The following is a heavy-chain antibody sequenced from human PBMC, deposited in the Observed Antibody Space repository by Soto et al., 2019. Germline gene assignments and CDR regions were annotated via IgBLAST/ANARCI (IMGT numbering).Heavy chain of an antibody. CDR1: GYTFTGYY. Sequence: ASVKVSCKASGYTFTGYYMHWVRQAPGQGLEWMGWINPNSGGTNYAQKFQGWVTMTRDTSISTAYMELSRLRSDDTAVYYCARDRGGGNWNYFAFDIWGQGTMVTVSS. D-gene: IGHD1-7*01. CDR3: ARDRGGGNWNYFAFDI. V-gene: IGHV1-2*04. J-gene: IGHJ3*02. CDR2: INPNSGGT.